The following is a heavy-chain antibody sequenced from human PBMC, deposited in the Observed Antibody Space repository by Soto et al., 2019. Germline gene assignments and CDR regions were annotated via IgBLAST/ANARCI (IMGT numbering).Heavy chain of an antibody. CDR3: TRLGTAEGSTMDV. Sequence: PGGSLRLSCAASDLSFSDSAIHWVRQASGKGLEWIGRVKAKAKNYATAYAASVKGRFTISRDDSKNTAFLQMNSLKTEGTAVYYCTRLGTAEGSTMDVWGNGTTVTVSS. V-gene: IGHV3-73*01. CDR1: DLSFSDSA. CDR2: VKAKAKNYAT. D-gene: IGHD6-13*01. J-gene: IGHJ6*03.